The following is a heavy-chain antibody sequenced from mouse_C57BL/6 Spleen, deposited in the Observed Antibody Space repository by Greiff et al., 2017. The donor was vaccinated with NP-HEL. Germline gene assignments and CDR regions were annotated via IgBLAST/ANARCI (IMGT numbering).Heavy chain of an antibody. CDR3: TRGYYGNYEYFDV. D-gene: IGHD2-1*01. V-gene: IGHV1-15*01. J-gene: IGHJ1*03. Sequence: VQLQQSGAELVRPGASVTLSCKASGYTFTDYEMHWVKQTPVHGLEWIGAIDPETGGTAYNQKFKGKAILTADKSSSTAYMELRSLTSEDSAVYYCTRGYYGNYEYFDVWGTGTTVTVSS. CDR2: IDPETGGT. CDR1: GYTFTDYE.